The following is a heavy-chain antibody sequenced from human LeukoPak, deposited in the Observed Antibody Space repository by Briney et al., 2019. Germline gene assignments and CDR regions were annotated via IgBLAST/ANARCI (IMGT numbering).Heavy chain of an antibody. J-gene: IGHJ2*01. CDR3: ARALVDYYDSSGYYHPDWYFDL. CDR2: IYTSGST. V-gene: IGHV4-61*02. Sequence: SETLSLTCTVSGGSISSGSYYWSWIRQPAGKGLEWIGRIYTSGSTNYNPSLKSRVTISVDMSKNQFSLKLSSVTAADTAVYYCARALVDYYDSSGYYHPDWYFDLWGRGTLVTVSS. D-gene: IGHD3-22*01. CDR1: GGSISSGSYY.